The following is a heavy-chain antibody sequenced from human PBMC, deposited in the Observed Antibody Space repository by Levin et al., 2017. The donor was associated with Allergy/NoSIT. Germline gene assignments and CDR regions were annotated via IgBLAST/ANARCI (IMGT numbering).Heavy chain of an antibody. J-gene: IGHJ3*01. V-gene: IGHV3-23*01. CDR2: ITGTGGNS. CDR1: GFNFGDFA. D-gene: IGHD1-14*01. Sequence: GASVKVSCAASGFNFGDFAMAWVRQAPGKGLEWVSVITGTGGNSYYGDSVKGRFTVSRDNFKDTLYLELNSLRAEDTAIYYCAKKQGGTTGFSFDVWGQGTMVTVSS. CDR3: AKKQGGTTGFSFDV.